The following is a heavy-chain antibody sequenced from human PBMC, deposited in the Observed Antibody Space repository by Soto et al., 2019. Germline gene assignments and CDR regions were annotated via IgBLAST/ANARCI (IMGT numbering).Heavy chain of an antibody. V-gene: IGHV3-21*06. CDR3: AREVQPVVRREYDY. J-gene: IGHJ4*02. CDR1: GFTFSTCT. Sequence: EVQLVESGGGLVKPGGSLRLSCAVSGFTFSTCTMNWVRQAPGKGLEWVSSIGSGGSPDYADSVKGRLTISRDNAKNSLYLQMNSLRADDTAVYYCAREVQPVVRREYDYWGQGTLVTVSS. D-gene: IGHD2-15*01. CDR2: IGSGGSP.